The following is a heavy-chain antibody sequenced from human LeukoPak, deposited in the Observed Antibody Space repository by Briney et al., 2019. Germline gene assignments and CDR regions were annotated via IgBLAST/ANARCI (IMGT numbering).Heavy chain of an antibody. CDR2: IYYTGNT. CDR1: GGSISSSSYY. D-gene: IGHD1-1*01. Sequence: SETLSLTCTVSGGSISSSSYYWGWIRQPPGKGREWIGYIYYTGNTNYNPSLKSRVTISVDTSKNQFSLKLSSVTAADTAVYYCARDHLQLQSWGQGTLVTVSS. J-gene: IGHJ5*02. V-gene: IGHV4-61*01. CDR3: ARDHLQLQS.